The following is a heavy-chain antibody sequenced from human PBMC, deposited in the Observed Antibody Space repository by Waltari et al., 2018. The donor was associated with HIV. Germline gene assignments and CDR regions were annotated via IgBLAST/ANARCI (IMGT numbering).Heavy chain of an antibody. CDR1: GDTVSSYY. J-gene: IGHJ4*02. V-gene: IGHV1-69*13. Sequence: QVQLVQSGADVKKAGSSVKASCKASGDTVSSYYIRGVRQAAGPRLEWMGGIIPIFGTANYAQKFQGRVTITADESTSTAYMELSSLRSEDTAVYYCARLRNYYDSSGYYPLFDYWGQGTLVTVSS. D-gene: IGHD3-22*01. CDR2: IIPIFGTA. CDR3: ARLRNYYDSSGYYPLFDY.